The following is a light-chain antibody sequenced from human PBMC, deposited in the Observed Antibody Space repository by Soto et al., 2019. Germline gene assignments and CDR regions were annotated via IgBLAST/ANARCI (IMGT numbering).Light chain of an antibody. CDR3: QHYKSYPYS. CDR1: QSINSW. V-gene: IGKV1-5*01. J-gene: IGKJ2*03. Sequence: DIQMTQSPSTLSASVGDRVTITCRASQSINSWLAWYQQKPGKAPKLLIYDASSLESGVPSRFSGSGSGTEFTLTISSVQPDDFATYYCQHYKSYPYSFGQGTNLEIK. CDR2: DAS.